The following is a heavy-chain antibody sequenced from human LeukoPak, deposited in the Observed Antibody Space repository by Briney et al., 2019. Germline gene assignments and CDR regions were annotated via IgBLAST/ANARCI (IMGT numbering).Heavy chain of an antibody. CDR1: GGSISSGDSY. CDR3: ARVDCTNGVCYTGSFDY. CDR2: IYYSGNT. Sequence: SETLSLTCTVSGGSISSGDSYWSWIRQPPGKGLEWIGYIYYSGNTYYNPSLKSRVTISVDTSKNQFSLKLSSVTAADTAVYYCARVDCTNGVCYTGSFDYWGQGTLVTVSS. J-gene: IGHJ4*02. D-gene: IGHD2-8*01. V-gene: IGHV4-30-4*01.